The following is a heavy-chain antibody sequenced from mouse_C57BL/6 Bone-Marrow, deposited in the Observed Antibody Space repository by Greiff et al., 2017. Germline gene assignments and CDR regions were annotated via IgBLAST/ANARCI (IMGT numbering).Heavy chain of an antibody. V-gene: IGHV1-26*01. D-gene: IGHD2-5*01. CDR1: GYTFTDYY. CDR3: ARGGSNYYFDY. Sequence: EVQLQQSGPELVKPGASVKISCKASGYTFTDYYMNWVKQSHGKSLEWIGDINPNNGGTSYNQKFKGKATLTVDKSSSTAYMELRSLTSEDSAVYYCARGGSNYYFDYWGQGTTLTVSS. CDR2: INPNNGGT. J-gene: IGHJ2*01.